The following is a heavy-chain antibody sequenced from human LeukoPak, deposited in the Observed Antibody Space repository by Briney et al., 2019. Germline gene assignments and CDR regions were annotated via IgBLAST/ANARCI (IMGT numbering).Heavy chain of an antibody. J-gene: IGHJ4*02. CDR3: ARDWYHAIDY. CDR2: ITSDGTST. CDR1: GFTFSSYS. V-gene: IGHV3-74*03. D-gene: IGHD2-2*01. Sequence: GGSLRLSCAASGFTFSSYSMNWVRQPPGQGLVWVARITSDGTSTSYAESVKGRFTISRDNAKNTLYLQMNSLRAEDTAVYYCARDWYHAIDYWGQGTLVAVSS.